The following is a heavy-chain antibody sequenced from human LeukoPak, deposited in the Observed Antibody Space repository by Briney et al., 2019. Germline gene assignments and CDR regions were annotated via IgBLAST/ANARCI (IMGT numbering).Heavy chain of an antibody. V-gene: IGHV4-39*07. J-gene: IGHJ4*02. Sequence: SETLSLTCTVSGGSISSSSYYWGWIRQPLGKGLEWIGSIYYSGSTYYNPSLKSRVTISVDTSKNQFSLKLSSVTAADTAVYYCARRDGGYLYYFDYWGQGTLVTVSS. CDR2: IYYSGST. CDR3: ARRDGGYLYYFDY. CDR1: GGSISSSSYY. D-gene: IGHD3-22*01.